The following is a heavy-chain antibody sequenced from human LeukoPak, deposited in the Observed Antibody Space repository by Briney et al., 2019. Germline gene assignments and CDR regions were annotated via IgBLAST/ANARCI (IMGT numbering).Heavy chain of an antibody. Sequence: GGSLRLSCAASGFTFSSYWVHWVCQPPGKGLVWVSRISSDGSTTTYADSVKGRFTISRDNAQNTLYLQMNSLRAEDTAVYYCARGAQGYYYDYMDVWGKGTTVIVSS. D-gene: IGHD2-15*01. V-gene: IGHV3-74*01. J-gene: IGHJ6*03. CDR2: ISSDGSTT. CDR3: ARGAQGYYYDYMDV. CDR1: GFTFSSYW.